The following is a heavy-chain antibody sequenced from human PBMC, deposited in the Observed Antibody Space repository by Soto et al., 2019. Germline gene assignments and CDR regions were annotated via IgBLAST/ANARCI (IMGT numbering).Heavy chain of an antibody. CDR1: GFTFSSYG. CDR3: AKDHSSSRGYYYHYCMDV. CDR2: VSHDGSNK. V-gene: IGHV3-30*18. J-gene: IGHJ6*02. Sequence: GGSLRLSCAASGFTFSSYGMNWVRQAPGKGLEWVAVVSHDGSNKYYADSVKGRFTISRDNSKNTLYLQMNSLRAEDTAVYYCAKDHSSSRGYYYHYCMDVWGQGTTVTVSS. D-gene: IGHD6-13*01.